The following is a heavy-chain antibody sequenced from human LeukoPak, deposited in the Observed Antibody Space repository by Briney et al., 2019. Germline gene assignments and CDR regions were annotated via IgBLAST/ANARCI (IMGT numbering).Heavy chain of an antibody. CDR1: GYSFTSYW. D-gene: IGHD2-15*01. V-gene: IGHV5-51*01. CDR3: ARFLRYCSGGSCPATLGFGY. CDR2: IYPGDSDT. J-gene: IGHJ4*02. Sequence: GESLRISCKGSGYSFTSYWIGWVRQMPGKGLEWMGIIYPGDSDTRYSPSFQGQVTISADKFISTAYLQWSSLKASDTAMYYCARFLRYCSGGSCPATLGFGYWGQGTLVTVSS.